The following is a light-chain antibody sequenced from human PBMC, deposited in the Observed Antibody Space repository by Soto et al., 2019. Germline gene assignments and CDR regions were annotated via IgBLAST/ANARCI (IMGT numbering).Light chain of an antibody. V-gene: IGKV1-5*03. CDR3: QQYNTFLIT. J-gene: IGKJ4*01. CDR2: KAS. CDR1: QSISSW. Sequence: DFRMTQFPSTLSASVGDRVTITCRASQSISSWLAWYQQKPGKAHKLLIYKASTLETAVPSRFSGRGSGTEFTLTISSLQPDDFATSYCQQYNTFLITFGGGTKV.